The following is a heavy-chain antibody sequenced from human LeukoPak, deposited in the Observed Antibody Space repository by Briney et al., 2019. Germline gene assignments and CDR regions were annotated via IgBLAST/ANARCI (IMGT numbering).Heavy chain of an antibody. CDR1: GGSISSYY. V-gene: IGHV4-59*01. Sequence: SETLSLTCTVSGGSISSYYWSWIRQPPGKGLEWIGYIYYGGSTNYNPSLKSRVTISVDTSKNQFSLKLSSVTAADTAVYYCARIDFWSGYYWDYWGQGTLVTVSS. J-gene: IGHJ4*02. CDR3: ARIDFWSGYYWDY. CDR2: IYYGGST. D-gene: IGHD3-3*01.